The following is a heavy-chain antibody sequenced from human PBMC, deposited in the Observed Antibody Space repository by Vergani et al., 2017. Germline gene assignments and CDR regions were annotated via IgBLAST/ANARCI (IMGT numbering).Heavy chain of an antibody. J-gene: IGHJ4*02. V-gene: IGHV3-11*04. D-gene: IGHD5-12*01. CDR1: GFNISHYY. CDR2: ISSSGSTI. Sequence: QLHLVESGGGFVKPGGSLRLSCSASGFNISHYYMSWIRQAPGKGLEWVSYISSSGSTIFHADSVKGRFTISRDSANKSLYLQMTSLKSEDTAMYYCAKDWGFAPDSTGVARGLIDYWGQGTLVIVSS. CDR3: AKDWGFAPDSTGVARGLIDY.